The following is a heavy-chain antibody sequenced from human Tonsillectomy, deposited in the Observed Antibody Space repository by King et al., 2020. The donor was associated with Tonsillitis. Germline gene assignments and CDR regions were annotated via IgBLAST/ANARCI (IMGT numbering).Heavy chain of an antibody. Sequence: VQLVESGGGVVQPGGALRLSCAASGFTFSNHCMHWVRQAPGKGLKWGAFIRFDGSKTYYADSVKGRLTISRDNFKNTLYLQMKSLGAEDTAVYHCAKHSSESSFENWGQGTMVTVSS. CDR2: IRFDGSKT. D-gene: IGHD1-26*01. CDR3: AKHSSESSFEN. CDR1: GFTFSNHC. J-gene: IGHJ3*02. V-gene: IGHV3-30*02.